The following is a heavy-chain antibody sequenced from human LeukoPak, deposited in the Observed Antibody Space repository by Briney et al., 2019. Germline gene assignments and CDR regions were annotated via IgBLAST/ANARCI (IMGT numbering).Heavy chain of an antibody. Sequence: SETLSLTCTVSGGSISSYYWTWIRQPPGKGLERIGYIYYSGSTNSNPSLKSRVTISLDTSKNQFSLKLSSVTAADTAVYYCARDSPYYNYMDVWGKGTTVTVSS. CDR1: GGSISSYY. V-gene: IGHV4-59*01. CDR2: IYYSGST. J-gene: IGHJ6*03. CDR3: ARDSPYYNYMDV.